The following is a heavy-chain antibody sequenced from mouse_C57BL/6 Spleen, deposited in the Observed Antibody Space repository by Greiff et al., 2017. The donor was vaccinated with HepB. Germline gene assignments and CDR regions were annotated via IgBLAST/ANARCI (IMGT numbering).Heavy chain of an antibody. J-gene: IGHJ1*03. Sequence: EVQLQQSGPELVKPGASVKMSCKASGYTFTDYNMHWVKQSHGKSLEWIGYINPNNGGTSYNQKFKGKATLTVNKSASTAYMELRSLTSEDSAGYYFARENGYDLVYWYFDVWGTGTTVTVSS. CDR3: ARENGYDLVYWYFDV. CDR1: GYTFTDYN. V-gene: IGHV1-22*01. D-gene: IGHD2-2*01. CDR2: INPNNGGT.